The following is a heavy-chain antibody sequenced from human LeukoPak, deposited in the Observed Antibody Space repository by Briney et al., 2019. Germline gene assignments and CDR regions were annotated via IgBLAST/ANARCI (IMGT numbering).Heavy chain of an antibody. V-gene: IGHV1-69*01. CDR2: IIPIFGTA. D-gene: IGHD2-8*01. J-gene: IGHJ6*03. CDR1: GGTFSSYA. Sequence: SVKVSCKASGGTFSSYAISWVRQAPGQGREWMGGIIPIFGTANYAQRFQGRVTVTADESTSTAYMGLSNLRSEDTAVCFCVREAPIGTNEAPYYMDVWGKGTTVTVSS. CDR3: VREAPIGTNEAPYYMDV.